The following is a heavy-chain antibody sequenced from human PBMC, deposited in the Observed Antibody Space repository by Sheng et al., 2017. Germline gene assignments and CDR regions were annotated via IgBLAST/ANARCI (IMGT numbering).Heavy chain of an antibody. V-gene: IGHV4-34*01. J-gene: IGHJ4*02. CDR1: CVLQGLL. CDR3: ARTIWVGISHYSDY. CDR2: SVMVEYP. D-gene: IGHD1-20*01. Sequence: QVQLQQWGRRTVEAFGDPVPHLRCLWCVLQGLLLELDQPAPTGRGWSGLGKSVMVEYPNYHASLRRRVSMSVDTSKNQFSLTLNSVTAADTAVYFCARTIWVGISHYSDYWGRGTLVTVSS.